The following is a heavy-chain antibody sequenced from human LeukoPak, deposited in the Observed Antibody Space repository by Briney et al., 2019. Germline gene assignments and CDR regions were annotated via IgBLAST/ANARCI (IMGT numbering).Heavy chain of an antibody. CDR3: TRGAVAVRNAFDI. CDR1: GDSVSSNSAA. Sequence: HSQTLSLTCAISGDSVSSNSAAWNWIRQSPSRGLEWLGRTYYSSKWYNDYAVSVKSRITINPDTSKNQFSLQLNSVTPEDTALYYCTRGAVAVRNAFDIWGQGTMVTVSS. V-gene: IGHV6-1*01. CDR2: TYYSSKWYN. J-gene: IGHJ3*02. D-gene: IGHD6-19*01.